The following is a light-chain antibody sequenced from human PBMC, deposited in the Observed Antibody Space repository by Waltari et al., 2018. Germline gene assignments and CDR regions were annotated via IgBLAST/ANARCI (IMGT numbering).Light chain of an antibody. CDR1: SSDVGGYNY. CDR2: DVS. V-gene: IGLV2-14*03. Sequence: QSALTQPASVSGSPGQSITISCTGTSSDVGGYNYVSWYQQHPGKAPKLRSYDVSNRPAGFSNRFSGSKSGNTASLTSSGLQAEDEADYYCSSYTSSSTLVFGTGTKVTVL. J-gene: IGLJ1*01. CDR3: SSYTSSSTLV.